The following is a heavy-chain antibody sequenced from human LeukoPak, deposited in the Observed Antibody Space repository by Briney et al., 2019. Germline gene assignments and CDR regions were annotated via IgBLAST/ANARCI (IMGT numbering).Heavy chain of an antibody. Sequence: GASVKVSCKASGYTFTSYYMHWVRQAPGQGLEWMGIINPSGGSTSYAQKFQGRVTMTRDMSTSTVYMELSSLRSEDTAVYYCARAPKAFGGVIVYYFDYWGQGTLVTVSS. CDR2: INPSGGST. J-gene: IGHJ4*02. V-gene: IGHV1-46*01. D-gene: IGHD3-16*02. CDR1: GYTFTSYY. CDR3: ARAPKAFGGVIVYYFDY.